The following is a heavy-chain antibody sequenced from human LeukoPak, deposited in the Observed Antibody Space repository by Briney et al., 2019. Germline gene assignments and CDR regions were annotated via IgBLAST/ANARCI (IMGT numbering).Heavy chain of an antibody. Sequence: GGSLRLSCAASGFTFSSYAMHWVRQAPGKGLEWVAVISYDGSNKYYADSVKGRFTISRDNSKNTLYLQMNSLRAEGTAVYYCARDPEDMVRGTSPDYWGQGTLVTVSS. D-gene: IGHD3-10*01. CDR1: GFTFSSYA. V-gene: IGHV3-30-3*01. J-gene: IGHJ4*02. CDR2: ISYDGSNK. CDR3: ARDPEDMVRGTSPDY.